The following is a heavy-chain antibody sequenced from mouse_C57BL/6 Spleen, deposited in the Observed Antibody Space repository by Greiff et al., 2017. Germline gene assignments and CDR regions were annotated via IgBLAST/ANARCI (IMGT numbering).Heavy chain of an antibody. Sequence: QVQLQQPGAELVMPGASVKLSCKASGYTFTSYWMHWVKQRPGQGLEWIGEIDPSDSYTNYNQTFKGKSTLTVDKSSSTAYMQLSSLTSEDSAVYYCARYDGGLFDYWGQGTTLTVSS. CDR1: GYTFTSYW. V-gene: IGHV1-69*01. CDR2: IDPSDSYT. CDR3: ARYDGGLFDY. J-gene: IGHJ2*01. D-gene: IGHD3-1*01.